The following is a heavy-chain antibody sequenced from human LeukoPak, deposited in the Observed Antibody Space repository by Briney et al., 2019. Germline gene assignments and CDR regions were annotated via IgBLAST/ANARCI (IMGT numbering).Heavy chain of an antibody. Sequence: ASETLSLTCSVSGYSNNSGYYWGWIRQPPGRGLEWIGSIYPGGSTYYNPSLKSRVTISVDTSKNQFSLKLSSVTAADTAVYYCARHLTWLLPYFDYWGQGTLVTVSS. CDR2: IYPGGST. V-gene: IGHV4-38-2*01. CDR3: ARHLTWLLPYFDY. CDR1: GYSNNSGYY. D-gene: IGHD3-22*01. J-gene: IGHJ4*02.